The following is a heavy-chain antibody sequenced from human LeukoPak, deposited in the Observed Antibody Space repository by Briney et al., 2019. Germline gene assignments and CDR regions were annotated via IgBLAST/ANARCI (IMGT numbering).Heavy chain of an antibody. J-gene: IGHJ3*01. Sequence: GGSLRLSCEASGFTFSSNEMNWIRQAPGKGLEWVSYISESGRNQYYSDSVKGRFTISRDNAKNSLYLQMNSLRAEDTAVYYCAREGGSNWLDAFEVWGQGTTVTGSS. CDR2: ISESGRNQ. CDR1: GFTFSSNE. V-gene: IGHV3-48*03. D-gene: IGHD6-13*01. CDR3: AREGGSNWLDAFEV.